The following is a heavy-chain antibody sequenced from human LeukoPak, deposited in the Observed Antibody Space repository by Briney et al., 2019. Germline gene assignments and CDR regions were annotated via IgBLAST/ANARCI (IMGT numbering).Heavy chain of an antibody. CDR2: IKQDGSEK. D-gene: IGHD3-10*01. Sequence: PGGSLRLSCAASGFTFSSYWMSWVRQAPGKGLEWVANIKQDGSEKYYVDSVKGRFTISRDNSKNTLYLQMNSLRAEDTAVYYCAKVTPGRYYDYWGQGTLVTVSS. J-gene: IGHJ4*02. CDR3: AKVTPGRYYDY. CDR1: GFTFSSYW. V-gene: IGHV3-7*01.